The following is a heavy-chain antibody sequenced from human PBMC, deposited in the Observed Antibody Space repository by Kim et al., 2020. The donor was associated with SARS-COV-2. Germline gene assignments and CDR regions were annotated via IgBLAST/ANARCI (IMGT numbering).Heavy chain of an antibody. V-gene: IGHV4-38-2*01. J-gene: IGHJ4*01. D-gene: IGHD5-12*01. CDR3: ARAASVATHFD. CDR1: GYSFSSPYSFTSAYY. Sequence: SETLSLTCAVSGYSFSSPYSFTSAYYWGWIRQPPGKGLEWIGSVYHGGTTYYNPSLDNRVTISGATSNNQFSLTLSSVTAADTAVYYRARAASVATHFD. CDR2: VYHGGTT.